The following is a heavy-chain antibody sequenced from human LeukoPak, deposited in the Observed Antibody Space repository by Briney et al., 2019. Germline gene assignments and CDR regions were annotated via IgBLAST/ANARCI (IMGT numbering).Heavy chain of an antibody. J-gene: IGHJ3*02. CDR2: INHSGGT. D-gene: IGHD3-3*01. CDR3: ARHLRFLEWLPPKNAFDI. Sequence: SETLSLTCAVYGGSFSGYYWSWIRQPPGKGLEWIGEINHSGGTNYNPSLKSRVTISVDTSKNQFSLKLSSVTAADTAVYYCARHLRFLEWLPPKNAFDIWGQGTMVTVSS. CDR1: GGSFSGYY. V-gene: IGHV4-34*01.